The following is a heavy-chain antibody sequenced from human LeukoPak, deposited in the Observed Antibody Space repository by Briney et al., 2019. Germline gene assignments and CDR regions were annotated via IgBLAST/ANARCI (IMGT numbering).Heavy chain of an antibody. Sequence: SETLSLTCAVSGYSISSGYYWGWIRQPPGKGLEWIGSLYHSGSTYYNPSLKSRVTISVDTSKNQFSLKLRSVTAADTAVYYCARRYYYESGGYSDAFDIWGQGTMVTVSS. CDR3: ARRYYYESGGYSDAFDI. CDR1: GYSISSGYY. V-gene: IGHV4-38-2*01. CDR2: LYHSGST. D-gene: IGHD3-22*01. J-gene: IGHJ3*02.